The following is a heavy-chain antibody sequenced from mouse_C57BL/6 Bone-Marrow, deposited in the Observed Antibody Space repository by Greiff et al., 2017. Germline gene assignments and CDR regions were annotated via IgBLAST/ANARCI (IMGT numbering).Heavy chain of an antibody. CDR2: IDPEDGDT. D-gene: IGHD1-1*01. J-gene: IGHJ2*01. CDR1: GFNIKDYY. Sequence: VQLQQSGAELVKPGASVKLSCTASGFNIKDYYIHWVKQRTEQGLEWIGRIDPEDGDTKYAPKFQDKATITADTSSNTAYLQLSSLTSEDTAVYYCTRSLNYYGTNYWGQGTTLTVSS. CDR3: TRSLNYYGTNY. V-gene: IGHV14-2*01.